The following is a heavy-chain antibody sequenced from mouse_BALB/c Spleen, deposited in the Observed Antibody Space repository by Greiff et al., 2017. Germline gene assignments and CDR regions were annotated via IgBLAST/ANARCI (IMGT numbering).Heavy chain of an antibody. CDR1: GYTFTSYW. J-gene: IGHJ2*01. CDR3: ARGYGSSYGGFFDY. Sequence: VMLVESGAELAKPGASVKMSCKASGYTFTSYWMHWVKQRPGQGLEWIGYINPSTGYTEYNQKFKDKATLTADKSSSTAYMQLSSLTSEDSAVYYCARGYGSSYGGFFDYWGQGTTLTVSS. CDR2: INPSTGYT. V-gene: IGHV1-7*01. D-gene: IGHD1-1*01.